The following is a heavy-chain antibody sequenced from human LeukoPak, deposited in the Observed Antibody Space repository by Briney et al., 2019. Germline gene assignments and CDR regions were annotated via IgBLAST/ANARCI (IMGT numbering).Heavy chain of an antibody. CDR1: GYTFNTNY. CDR3: AKETPNTSWFDP. J-gene: IGHJ5*02. D-gene: IGHD2-2*01. CDR2: INPSGDGT. Sequence: ASVKVSCKASGYTFNTNYIHWVRQAPGQGLEWIGVINPSGDGTSYPQKFQGRVTLARDTSTSTIYMELSSLRSEDTAIYYCAKETPNTSWFDPWGQGTLVTVSS. V-gene: IGHV1-46*02.